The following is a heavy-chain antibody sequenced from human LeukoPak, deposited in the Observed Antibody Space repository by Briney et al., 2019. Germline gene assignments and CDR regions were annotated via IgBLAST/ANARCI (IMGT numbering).Heavy chain of an antibody. D-gene: IGHD7-27*01. Sequence: PSETLSLTCTVSGGSISSSSYYWGWIRQPPGKGLEWIGYIYYSGSTNYNPSLKSRVTISVDTSKNQFSLKLSSVTAADTAVYYCARGSSWGFTGTFDYWGQGTLVTVSS. V-gene: IGHV4-61*05. CDR2: IYYSGST. J-gene: IGHJ4*02. CDR3: ARGSSWGFTGTFDY. CDR1: GGSISSSSYY.